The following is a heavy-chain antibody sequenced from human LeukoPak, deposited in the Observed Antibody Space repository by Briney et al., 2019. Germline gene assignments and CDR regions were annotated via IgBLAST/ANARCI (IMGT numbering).Heavy chain of an antibody. CDR2: ISAYNGNT. CDR3: ARQDNILAPFDS. Sequence: ASVKVSCKASGYTFTNYGISWVRQAPGQGLEWMGWISAYNGNTHYAQNLQGRVTMTRDTSISTAYMELSGLRSDDTAIYYCARQDNILAPFDSWGQGTLVTVSS. J-gene: IGHJ4*02. D-gene: IGHD3-9*01. CDR1: GYTFTNYG. V-gene: IGHV1-18*01.